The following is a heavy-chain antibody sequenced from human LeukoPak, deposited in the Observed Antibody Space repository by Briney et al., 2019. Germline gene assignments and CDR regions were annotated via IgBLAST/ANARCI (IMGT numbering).Heavy chain of an antibody. D-gene: IGHD3-22*01. Sequence: PGRSLRRSCAASGFTFDDYAMHWVRQAPGKGLEWVSGISWNSGSIGYADSVKGRFTISRDNAKNSLYLQMNSLRAEDTALYYCAKDKDYYDSSGSNDYYYGMDVWGQGTTVTVSS. CDR3: AKDKDYYDSSGSNDYYYGMDV. J-gene: IGHJ6*02. CDR1: GFTFDDYA. V-gene: IGHV3-9*01. CDR2: ISWNSGSI.